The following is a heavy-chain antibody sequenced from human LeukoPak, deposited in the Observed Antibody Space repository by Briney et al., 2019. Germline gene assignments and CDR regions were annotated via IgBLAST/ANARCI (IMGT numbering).Heavy chain of an antibody. V-gene: IGHV1-2*02. CDR1: GYTFTGYY. Sequence: ASVKVSCKASGYTFTGYYMHWVRQAPGQGLEWMGWINPNSGGTNYAQKFQGRVTMTRDTSISTAYMELSRLRSDDTAVYYCARVRAIFGVNRAGAAWFDPWGQGTLVTVSS. D-gene: IGHD3-3*01. J-gene: IGHJ5*02. CDR2: INPNSGGT. CDR3: ARVRAIFGVNRAGAAWFDP.